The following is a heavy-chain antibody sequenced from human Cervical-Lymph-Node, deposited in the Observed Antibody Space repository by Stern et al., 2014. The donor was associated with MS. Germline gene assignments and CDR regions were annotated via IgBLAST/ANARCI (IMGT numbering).Heavy chain of an antibody. V-gene: IGHV1-69*01. Sequence: QMQLGQSGAEVQKPASSVKVSCKASGGTISNYIICWVRQAPGQGLEWMGGIIPVFGIANYAEKFQDRVTITADESTSTAYMDLSSLRSEDTAVYYCARATSDYIWGTYRFLDSWGQGTLVIVSS. J-gene: IGHJ4*02. D-gene: IGHD3-16*02. CDR2: IIPVFGIA. CDR1: GGTISNYI. CDR3: ARATSDYIWGTYRFLDS.